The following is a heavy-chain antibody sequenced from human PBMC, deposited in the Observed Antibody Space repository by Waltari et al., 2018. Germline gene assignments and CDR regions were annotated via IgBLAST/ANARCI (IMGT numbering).Heavy chain of an antibody. V-gene: IGHV1-2*02. J-gene: IGHJ4*02. CDR3: ARDYGRRFDS. D-gene: IGHD4-17*01. CDR2: ISPNSGGT. CDR1: GYIFTGHH. Sequence: QVQLGQSGAEVTKPGASVTVSCQTSGYIFTGHHLHWARQAPGQGLEWMGWISPNSGGTHYSQKFQDRVTITRDTSISTAYMELSSLRFDDTAVYYCARDYGRRFDSWGQGTLVTVSS.